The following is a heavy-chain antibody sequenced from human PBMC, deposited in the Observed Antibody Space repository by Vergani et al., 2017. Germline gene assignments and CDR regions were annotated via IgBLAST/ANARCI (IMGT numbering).Heavy chain of an antibody. CDR3: ARGHDSSGYYYYY. CDR2: IYHSGST. CDR1: GGSISSGGYS. V-gene: IGHV4-30-2*01. D-gene: IGHD3-22*01. Sequence: QLQLQESGSGLVKPSQTLSLTCAVSGGSISSGGYSWSWIRQPPGKGLEWIGYIYHSGSTYYNPSLKSRVTISVDRSKNQFSLKMSSVTAADTAVYYCARGHDSSGYYYYYWGEGTLVTVSS. J-gene: IGHJ4*02.